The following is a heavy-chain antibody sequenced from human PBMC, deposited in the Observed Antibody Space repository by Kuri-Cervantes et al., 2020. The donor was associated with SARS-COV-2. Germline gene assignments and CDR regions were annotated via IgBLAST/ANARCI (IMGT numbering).Heavy chain of an antibody. J-gene: IGHJ4*02. Sequence: SETLSLTCTVSGGSISSGSYYWSWIRQPAGKGLEWIGRIYTSGSTNYNPSLKSRVTISVDTSKNQFSLKLSSVTAADTAVYYCARLEIPLVAAAYAYWGQGTLVTVLL. CDR2: IYTSGST. V-gene: IGHV4-61*02. CDR3: ARLEIPLVAAAYAY. D-gene: IGHD6-13*01. CDR1: GGSISSGSYY.